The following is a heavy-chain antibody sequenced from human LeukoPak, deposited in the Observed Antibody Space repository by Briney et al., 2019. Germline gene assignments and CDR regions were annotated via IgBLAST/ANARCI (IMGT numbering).Heavy chain of an antibody. CDR3: AGAASGNTFGYYF. D-gene: IGHD5-18*01. V-gene: IGHV3-48*02. Sequence: PGGSLRLSCAASGFTFSSYSMNWVRQAPGKGLEWVSYITSSSTTIYYADSVKGRFTISRDNAKNSLYLQMNSLRDEDTVVYYWAGAASGNTFGYYFWGQGTLVTVSS. CDR1: GFTFSSYS. CDR2: ITSSSTTI. J-gene: IGHJ4*02.